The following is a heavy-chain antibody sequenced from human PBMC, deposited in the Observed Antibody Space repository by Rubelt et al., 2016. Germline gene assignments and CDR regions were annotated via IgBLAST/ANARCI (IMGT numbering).Heavy chain of an antibody. CDR1: GFTFSAYS. J-gene: IGHJ4*02. CDR3: ARDSHTVD. CDR2: ISSSSSSI. Sequence: EVQLVESGGGLVKPGGSLRLSCAASGFTFSAYSMNWVRQAPGKGLEWASSISSSSSSIYYADSVKGRFTTAGDNAKNSPDLQRNSLRAEDTAVYYCARDSHTVDWGQGTLVTVSS. D-gene: IGHD6-19*01. V-gene: IGHV3-21*02.